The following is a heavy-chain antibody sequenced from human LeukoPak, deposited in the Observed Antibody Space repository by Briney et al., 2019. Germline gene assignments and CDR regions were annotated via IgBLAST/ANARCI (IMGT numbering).Heavy chain of an antibody. V-gene: IGHV3-30*19. CDR1: GFTFSTYG. CDR3: ARTRLRFLDHDNWFDP. J-gene: IGHJ5*02. D-gene: IGHD3-3*01. CDR2: ISYDGSNK. Sequence: GGSLRLSCEASGFTFSTYGMHWVRQAPGKGLEWVAVISYDGSNKYYADSVKGRFTISRDNSKNTLYLQMNSLRAEDTAVYYCARTRLRFLDHDNWFDPWGQGTLVTVSS.